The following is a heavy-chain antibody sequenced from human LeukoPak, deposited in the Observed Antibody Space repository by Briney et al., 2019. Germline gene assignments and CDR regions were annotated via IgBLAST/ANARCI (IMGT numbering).Heavy chain of an antibody. CDR1: GFTFSASE. CDR2: IRTKANTYAT. CDR3: TRQRYYDTSGKFDY. D-gene: IGHD3-22*01. J-gene: IGHJ4*02. V-gene: IGHV3-73*01. Sequence: GSLRLSCTASGFTFSASEMHWVRQASGKGLEWVGRIRTKANTYATAYAASVKGRFTISRDDSINTAYLQMNSLKTEDTAVYYCTRQRYYDTSGKFDYWGQGTLVTVSS.